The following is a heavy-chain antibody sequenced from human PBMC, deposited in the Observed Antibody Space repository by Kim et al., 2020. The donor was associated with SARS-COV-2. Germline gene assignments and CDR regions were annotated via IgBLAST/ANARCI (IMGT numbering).Heavy chain of an antibody. CDR2: ISSFKGNT. CDR3: ARGDIFYYGSGSYLDY. D-gene: IGHD3-10*01. CDR1: GYSSSDYG. Sequence: ASVKVSCKASGYSSSDYGITWVRQAPGQGLEWMGWISSFKGNTHYAQKFQGRVTLTTDTSTSTAYMDLRSLESDDTAVYYCARGDIFYYGSGSYLDYWGQGTLVTVSS. J-gene: IGHJ4*02. V-gene: IGHV1-18*01.